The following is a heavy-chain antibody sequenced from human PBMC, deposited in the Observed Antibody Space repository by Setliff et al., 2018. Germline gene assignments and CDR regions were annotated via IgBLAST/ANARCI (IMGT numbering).Heavy chain of an antibody. V-gene: IGHV4-34*01. Sequence: SETLSLTCAIYGQSFSDYYWSWVRQPPGKGLEWIGEIYHSGSTNYNPSLKSRVTISVDTSKNQFSLKLSSVTAADTAVYYCARDEGSSYFYGMDVWGQGTLVTVSS. CDR2: IYHSGST. J-gene: IGHJ6*02. D-gene: IGHD6-13*01. CDR3: ARDEGSSYFYGMDV. CDR1: GQSFSDYY.